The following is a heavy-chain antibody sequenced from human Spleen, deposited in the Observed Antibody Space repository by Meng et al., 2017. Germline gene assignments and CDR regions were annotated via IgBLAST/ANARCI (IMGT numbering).Heavy chain of an antibody. Sequence: SETLSLTCTVSGGSISSSSYYWGWIRQPPGKGLEWIGSIYYSGSTYYNPSLKSRVTISVDTSKNQFSLKLSSVTAADTAVYYCARDTYYYDSSGYWINWGQGTLVTVAS. CDR3: ARDTYYYDSSGYWIN. D-gene: IGHD3-22*01. CDR1: GGSISSSSYY. CDR2: IYYSGST. V-gene: IGHV4-39*07. J-gene: IGHJ4*02.